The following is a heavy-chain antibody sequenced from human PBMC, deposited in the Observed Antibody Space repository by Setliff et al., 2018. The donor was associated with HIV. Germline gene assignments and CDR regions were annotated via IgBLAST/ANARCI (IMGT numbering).Heavy chain of an antibody. CDR2: IDYSGSA. J-gene: IGHJ4*02. D-gene: IGHD5-18*01. Sequence: PSETLSLTCTVSGGSISSHYWTWIRQPPGRGLEWIGYIDYSGSANYSPSLKGRVTISADTSRNQFSLKLTSVTAADTAIYYCGRLSDTAMASFDSWGQGTLVTVSS. V-gene: IGHV4-59*08. CDR3: GRLSDTAMASFDS. CDR1: GGSISSHY.